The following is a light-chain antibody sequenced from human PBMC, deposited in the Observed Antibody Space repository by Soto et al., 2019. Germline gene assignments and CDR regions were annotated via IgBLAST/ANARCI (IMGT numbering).Light chain of an antibody. CDR3: QQYGSSPRFT. CDR2: GAS. J-gene: IGKJ3*01. V-gene: IGKV3-20*01. CDR1: QSVSSIY. Sequence: EIVLTQPPGTLSLSPGERATLSCRASQSVSSIYLAWYQQKPGQAPRLLIYGASSRATGIPDRFSGSGSGTDFTLTISRLEPEDFAVYYCQQYGSSPRFTFGPGTKVDIK.